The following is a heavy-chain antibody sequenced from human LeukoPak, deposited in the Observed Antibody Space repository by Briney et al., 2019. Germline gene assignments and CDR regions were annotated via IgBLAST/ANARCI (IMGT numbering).Heavy chain of an antibody. Sequence: GESLKISCKGSGYSFTSYWIGWVRQMPGKGLEWMGIIYPGDSDTRYSPSFQGQVTISADKSISTAYLQWSSLKASDTAMYYCARQRYYYDSSGYYYYYYYMDVWGKGTTVTVSS. J-gene: IGHJ6*03. CDR1: GYSFTSYW. CDR2: IYPGDSDT. V-gene: IGHV5-51*01. CDR3: ARQRYYYDSSGYYYYYYYMDV. D-gene: IGHD3-22*01.